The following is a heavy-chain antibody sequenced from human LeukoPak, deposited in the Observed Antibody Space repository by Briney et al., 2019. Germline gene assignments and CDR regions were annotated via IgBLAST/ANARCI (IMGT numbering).Heavy chain of an antibody. CDR3: ARGSNDYNGMDV. Sequence: GGSLRLSCAASGFTFSSYTMHWIRQAPGKGLEWVSSISGSNSYIFYADSVKGRFTVSRDNAKGSLYLQMNSLRAEDTAVYYCARGSNDYNGMDVWGQGTTVTVSS. J-gene: IGHJ6*02. V-gene: IGHV3-21*01. CDR2: ISGSNSYI. CDR1: GFTFSSYT.